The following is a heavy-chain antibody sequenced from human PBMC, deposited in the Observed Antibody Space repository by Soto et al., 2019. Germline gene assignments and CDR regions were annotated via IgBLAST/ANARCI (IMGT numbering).Heavy chain of an antibody. V-gene: IGHV1-69*02. CDR1: GYTLTSYT. D-gene: IGHD2-2*02. CDR3: AMEYCSSTSCYRDY. CDR2: IIPILGIA. J-gene: IGHJ4*02. Sequence: ASVKVSCKASGYTLTSYTISWVRQAPGQGLEWMGRIIPILGIANYAQKFQGRVTITADKSTSTAYMELSSLRSEDTAVYYCAMEYCSSTSCYRDYWGQGTLVTVSS.